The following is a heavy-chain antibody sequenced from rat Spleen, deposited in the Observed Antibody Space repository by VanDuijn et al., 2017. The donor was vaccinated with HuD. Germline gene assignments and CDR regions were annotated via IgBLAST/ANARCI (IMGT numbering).Heavy chain of an antibody. CDR3: ARSALWVPFFDY. D-gene: IGHD1-7*01. CDR1: GFTFSDYY. V-gene: IGHV5-7*01. CDR2: IGYDGGIT. J-gene: IGHJ2*01. Sequence: EVRLVESGGGLVQPGRSMKLSCAASGFTFSDYYLAWVRQAPKKGLEWVATIGYDGGITHYRDSVRGRFTISRDNAKSTLYLQMDSLRSEDTATYHCARSALWVPFFDYWGQGVMVTVSS.